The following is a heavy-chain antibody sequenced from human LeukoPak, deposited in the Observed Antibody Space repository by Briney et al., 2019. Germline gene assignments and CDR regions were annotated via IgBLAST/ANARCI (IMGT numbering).Heavy chain of an antibody. CDR1: GFTFSSYG. CDR3: AKGGIAVAGFDY. Sequence: GGSLRLSCAASGFTFSSYGMHWVRQAPGKGLEWVAFIRYDGSNKYYADSVKGRFTISRDNSKNTLYLQMNSPRAEDTAVYYCAKGGIAVAGFDYWGQGTLVTVSS. J-gene: IGHJ4*02. V-gene: IGHV3-30*02. D-gene: IGHD6-19*01. CDR2: IRYDGSNK.